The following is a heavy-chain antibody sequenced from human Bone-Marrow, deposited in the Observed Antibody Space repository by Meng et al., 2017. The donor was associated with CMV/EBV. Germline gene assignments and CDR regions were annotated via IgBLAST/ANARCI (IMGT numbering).Heavy chain of an antibody. V-gene: IGHV3-7*01. Sequence: GESLKISCAASGFTFSSYWMSWVRQAPGKGLEWVANIKQDGSEKYYVDSVKGRFTISRDNAKNSLYLQMNSLRAEDTAVYYCARGTFYCSSTSCYPDYWGQGTLVTVSS. CDR3: ARGTFYCSSTSCYPDY. D-gene: IGHD2-2*01. CDR2: IKQDGSEK. CDR1: GFTFSSYW. J-gene: IGHJ4*02.